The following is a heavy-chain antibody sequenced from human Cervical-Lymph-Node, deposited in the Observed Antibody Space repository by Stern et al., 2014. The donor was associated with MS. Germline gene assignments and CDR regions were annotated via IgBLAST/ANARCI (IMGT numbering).Heavy chain of an antibody. Sequence: EVQLVESGGGLIQPGGSLRLSCAASGFTVSTNHVTWVRQAPGKGLECVSVIYRGGGTYYADSVKGRFTISRDNSKNTVYLQMNSLRAEDTAVYYCSSDVGNYYYDKDVWGQGTTVTVSS. CDR1: GFTVSTNH. CDR3: SSDVGNYYYDKDV. V-gene: IGHV3-53*01. CDR2: IYRGGGT. J-gene: IGHJ6*02.